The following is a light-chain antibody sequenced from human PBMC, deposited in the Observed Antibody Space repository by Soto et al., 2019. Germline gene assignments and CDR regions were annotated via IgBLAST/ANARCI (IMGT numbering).Light chain of an antibody. J-gene: IGKJ2*01. CDR1: QSVNNR. CDR3: QHFNSYQHP. CDR2: VAS. Sequence: EIVMTQSPSMLSVSLGERATLSCRASQSVNNRLAWYQQKAGQPHKLLIYVASNLASGIPSRFSGSGSETEFTLTISSLQAEDFAAYYCQHFNSYQHPFGQGTKLEIK. V-gene: IGKV3-15*01.